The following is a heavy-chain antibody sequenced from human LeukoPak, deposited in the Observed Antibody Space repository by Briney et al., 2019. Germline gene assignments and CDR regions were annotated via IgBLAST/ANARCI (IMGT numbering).Heavy chain of an antibody. Sequence: GGSLRRSCAASGFTFSSYGMHWVRQAPGKGLEWVAGIWYDGSNKYYADSVKGRLTISRDNYKNTLYLQMNSLRAEDTAVYYCAREYCTNGVCYFDYWGQGTLVTVSS. J-gene: IGHJ4*02. CDR1: GFTFSSYG. CDR3: AREYCTNGVCYFDY. V-gene: IGHV3-33*01. CDR2: IWYDGSNK. D-gene: IGHD2-8*01.